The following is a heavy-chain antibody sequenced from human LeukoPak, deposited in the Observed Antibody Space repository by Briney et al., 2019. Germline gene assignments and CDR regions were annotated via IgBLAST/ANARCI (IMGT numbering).Heavy chain of an antibody. CDR2: IKEDGGET. Sequence: GGSLRLSCAASGFTFSSYWMSWVRQAPGKGLEGVANIKEDGGETYYVDSLKGRFTISRDNAKNSLYLQMNSLRAEDSAVYYCATNRYTAFEWRGQGTMVTVSA. CDR3: ATNRYTAFEW. J-gene: IGHJ3*01. D-gene: IGHD3-3*01. V-gene: IGHV3-7*02. CDR1: GFTFSSYW.